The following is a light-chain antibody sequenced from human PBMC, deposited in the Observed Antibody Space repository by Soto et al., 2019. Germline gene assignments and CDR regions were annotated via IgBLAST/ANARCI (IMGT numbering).Light chain of an antibody. CDR2: RAS. CDR1: QSVSGW. Sequence: DIQMTQSPSILSTSVGDRVTITCRASQSVSGWLAWYQQKPGKAPKLLIYRASSLRSGVPSRFSGSASGTEFTLTISGLQPDDFATYYCQQYDRYPLTFDGGTKVEI. V-gene: IGKV1-5*03. J-gene: IGKJ4*01. CDR3: QQYDRYPLT.